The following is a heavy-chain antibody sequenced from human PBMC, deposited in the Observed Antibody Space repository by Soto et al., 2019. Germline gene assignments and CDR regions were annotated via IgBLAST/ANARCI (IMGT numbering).Heavy chain of an antibody. CDR3: ATVGNYGNFDY. CDR2: ISSNGGST. V-gene: IGHV3-64*02. J-gene: IGHJ4*02. CDR1: GFTFSNSA. Sequence: EVQLVESGEDLVQPGGSLRLSCVASGFTFSNSAMYWVSQDPGKGLECVSSISSNGGSTYYADSVKGRFTISRDNAKNALYLQMGGLRADDMAVYYCATVGNYGNFDYWGQGTLVTVSS. D-gene: IGHD3-10*01.